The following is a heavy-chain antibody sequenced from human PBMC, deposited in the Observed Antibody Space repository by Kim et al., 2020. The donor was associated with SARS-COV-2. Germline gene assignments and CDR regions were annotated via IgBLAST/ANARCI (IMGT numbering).Heavy chain of an antibody. CDR2: FDPEDGET. J-gene: IGHJ4*02. D-gene: IGHD3-22*01. Sequence: ASVKVSCKVSGYTLTELSMHWVRQAPGKGLEWMGGFDPEDGETIYAQKFQGRVTMTEDTSTDTAYMELSSLRSEDTAVYYCATAPWYYYDSSGYWTFDYWGQGTLVTVSS. CDR1: GYTLTELS. V-gene: IGHV1-24*01. CDR3: ATAPWYYYDSSGYWTFDY.